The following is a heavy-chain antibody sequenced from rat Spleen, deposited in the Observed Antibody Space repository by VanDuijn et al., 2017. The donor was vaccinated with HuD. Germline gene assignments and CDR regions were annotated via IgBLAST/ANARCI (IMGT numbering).Heavy chain of an antibody. CDR1: GFTFSNYY. V-gene: IGHV5-22*01. D-gene: IGHD1-1*01. CDR2: ISYEGSST. Sequence: EVQLVESGGGLVQPGRSLKLSCAAPGFTFSNYYMAWVRQAPMKGLEWVASISYEGSSTYYGDSVKGRFTISRDNAYSTLYLQMDSLRSGDPATYYCAGSGTAHWGQGVMVTVSS. J-gene: IGHJ2*01. CDR3: AGSGTAH.